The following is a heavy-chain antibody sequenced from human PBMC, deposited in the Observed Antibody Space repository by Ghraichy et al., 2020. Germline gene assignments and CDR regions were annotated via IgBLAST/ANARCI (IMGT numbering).Heavy chain of an antibody. D-gene: IGHD4-17*01. J-gene: IGHJ2*01. CDR3: AKTGENGDDYWYSDL. CDR1: GFSVTTYA. CDR2: VRGSDDNT. Sequence: GGSLRLSCAVSGFSVTTYAMSWVRQAPGKGLEWVSLVRGSDDNTYYADSVRGRFTISRDDSANTLWLQMNSLRAEDTAVYYCAKTGENGDDYWYSDLWGRGTLVTVSS. V-gene: IGHV3-23*01.